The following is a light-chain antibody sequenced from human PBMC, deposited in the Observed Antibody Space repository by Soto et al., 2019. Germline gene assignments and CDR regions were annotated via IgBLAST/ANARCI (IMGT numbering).Light chain of an antibody. J-gene: IGLJ2*01. V-gene: IGLV2-14*01. CDR2: GVT. CDR1: SSDVGAYYS. Sequence: QSVLTQPASVSGSPGQSITISCTGTSSDVGAYYSVSWYQHHPGKAPKLIIYGVTNRPSGVSNRFSGSKSGNTASLTISGLQAEDEADYYCASYTSSSTSVIFGRGTKLTVL. CDR3: ASYTSSSTSVI.